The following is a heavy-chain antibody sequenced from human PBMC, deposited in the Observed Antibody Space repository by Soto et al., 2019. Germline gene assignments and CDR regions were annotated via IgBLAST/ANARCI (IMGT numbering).Heavy chain of an antibody. CDR1: GGSISSGGYY. Sequence: SETLSLTCTVSGGSISSGGYYWSWIRQHPGKGLEWIGYIYYSGSTYYNPSLKSRVTISVDTSKNQFSLKLSSVTAADTAVYYCARGRGTISGYYPFFDYWGQGTLVNVSS. CDR3: ARGRGTISGYYPFFDY. D-gene: IGHD3-22*01. J-gene: IGHJ4*02. V-gene: IGHV4-31*03. CDR2: IYYSGST.